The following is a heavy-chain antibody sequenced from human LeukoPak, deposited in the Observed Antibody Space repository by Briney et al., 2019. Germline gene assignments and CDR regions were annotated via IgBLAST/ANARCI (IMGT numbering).Heavy chain of an antibody. Sequence: SETLSLTCAVYGGSFSGYYWSWIRQPPGKGLEWIGEINHSGSTNYNPSLKSRVTISVDKSKNQFSLKLSSVTAADTAVYYCASANTIFGVAMDYWGQGTLVTVSS. D-gene: IGHD3-3*01. J-gene: IGHJ4*02. V-gene: IGHV4-34*01. CDR1: GGSFSGYY. CDR2: INHSGST. CDR3: ASANTIFGVAMDY.